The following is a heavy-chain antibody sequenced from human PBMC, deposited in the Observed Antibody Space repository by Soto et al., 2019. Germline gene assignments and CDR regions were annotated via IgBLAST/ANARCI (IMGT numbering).Heavy chain of an antibody. CDR3: AKDSWYFDL. CDR1: GFVFTNFW. V-gene: IGHV3-74*01. D-gene: IGHD6-13*01. Sequence: GGSLRLSCEASGFVFTNFWMHWVRQVPGKGLVWVARIDTSGHSTNYAESVKGRFTISRDNNKNTVSLQMNSLRVEDTGVYYCAKDSWYFDLWSQGSQVTVSS. J-gene: IGHJ4*02. CDR2: IDTSGHST.